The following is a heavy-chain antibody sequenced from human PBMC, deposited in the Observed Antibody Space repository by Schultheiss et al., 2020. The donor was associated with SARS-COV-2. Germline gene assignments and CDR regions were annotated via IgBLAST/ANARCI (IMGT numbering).Heavy chain of an antibody. CDR1: GFTFSSYE. J-gene: IGHJ5*02. CDR3: AREGAGTLGWFDP. V-gene: IGHV3-48*03. D-gene: IGHD6-13*01. Sequence: GGSLRLSCAASGFTFSSYEMNWVRQAPGKGLEWVSYISSSGSTIYYADSVKGRFTISRDNAKNSLYLQMNSLRAEDTAVYYCAREGAGTLGWFDPWGQGTLVTVSS. CDR2: ISSSGSTI.